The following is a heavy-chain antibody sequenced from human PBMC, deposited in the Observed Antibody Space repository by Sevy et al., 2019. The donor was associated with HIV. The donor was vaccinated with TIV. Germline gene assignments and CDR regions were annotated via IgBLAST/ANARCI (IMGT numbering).Heavy chain of an antibody. CDR2: ISSSSSTI. CDR3: ASEEWELPLDYYYMDV. V-gene: IGHV3-48*02. CDR1: GFTFSSYS. Sequence: GGSLRLSCAASGFTFSSYSMNWVRQAPGKGLEWVSYISSSSSTIYYADSVKGRFTISRDNAKNSLYLQMNSLRDEDTAVYYCASEEWELPLDYYYMDVWGKGTTVTVSS. J-gene: IGHJ6*03. D-gene: IGHD1-26*01.